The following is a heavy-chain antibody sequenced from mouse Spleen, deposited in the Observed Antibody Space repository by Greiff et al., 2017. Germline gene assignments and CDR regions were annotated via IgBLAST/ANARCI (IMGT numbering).Heavy chain of an antibody. CDR2: IDPSDSYT. Sequence: QVQLQQPGAELVKPGASVKLSCKASGYTFTSYWMPWVTQRPGQGLEWIGEIDPSDSYTNYNQKFKGKATLTVDTSSSTAYMQLSSLTSEDSAVYYCARSDGSSSYAMDYWGQGTSVTVSS. CDR3: ARSDGSSSYAMDY. CDR1: GYTFTSYW. J-gene: IGHJ4*01. V-gene: IGHV1-50*01. D-gene: IGHD1-1*01.